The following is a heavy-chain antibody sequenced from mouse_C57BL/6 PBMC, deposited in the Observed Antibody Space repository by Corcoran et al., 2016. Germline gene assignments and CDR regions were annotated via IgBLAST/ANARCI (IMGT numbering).Heavy chain of an antibody. CDR2: IYPRSGNT. Sequence: QVQLQQSGAELARPGASVKLSCKASGYTFTSYGISWVKQRTGQGLKWIGEIYPRSGNTYYNEKFKGKATLTSDKSSSTAYMELRSLTSEDSAVYFCARRTTVVEEFAYWGQGTLVTVSA. J-gene: IGHJ3*01. D-gene: IGHD1-1*01. CDR1: GYTFTSYG. V-gene: IGHV1-81*01. CDR3: ARRTTVVEEFAY.